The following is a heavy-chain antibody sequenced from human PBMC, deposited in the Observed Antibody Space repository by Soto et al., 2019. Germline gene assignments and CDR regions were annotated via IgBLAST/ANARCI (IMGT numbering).Heavy chain of an antibody. V-gene: IGHV3-23*01. CDR3: AKDRGSSGWYRRAFDI. Sequence: GGSLRLSCAASGFTFSSYAMSWVRQAPGKGLEWVSAISGSGGSTYYADSVKGRFTISRDNSKNTLYLQMNSLRAEDTAVYYCAKDRGSSGWYRRAFDIWGQGTMVTVSS. D-gene: IGHD6-19*01. J-gene: IGHJ3*02. CDR1: GFTFSSYA. CDR2: ISGSGGST.